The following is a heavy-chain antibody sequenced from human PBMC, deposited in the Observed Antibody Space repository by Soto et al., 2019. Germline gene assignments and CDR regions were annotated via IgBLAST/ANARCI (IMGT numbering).Heavy chain of an antibody. CDR2: ISGYNGNT. CDR1: GYTFTSYY. J-gene: IGHJ5*02. Sequence: GASVKVSCKASGYTFTSYYISWVRQAPGQGLEWMGWISGYNGNTNYAQKLQGRVTMTTDTSTSTAYMELRSLRSDDTAVYYCARSDSSGYYFWFDPWGQGTLVTVSS. V-gene: IGHV1-18*01. D-gene: IGHD3-22*01. CDR3: ARSDSSGYYFWFDP.